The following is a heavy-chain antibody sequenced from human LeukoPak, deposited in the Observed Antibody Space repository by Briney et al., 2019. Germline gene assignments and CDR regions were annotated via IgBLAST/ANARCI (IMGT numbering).Heavy chain of an antibody. D-gene: IGHD3-3*01. CDR3: ARDWGRIAYYADY. V-gene: IGHV3-48*01. Sequence: GGSLRLSCAASGFTFSSYSMNWVRQAPGKGLEWVSYISNSSSPIYYADSVKGRFTISRDNAKNSVYLQMNSLRAEDTAIYYCARDWGRIAYYADYWGQGILVTVSS. CDR1: GFTFSSYS. J-gene: IGHJ4*02. CDR2: ISNSSSPI.